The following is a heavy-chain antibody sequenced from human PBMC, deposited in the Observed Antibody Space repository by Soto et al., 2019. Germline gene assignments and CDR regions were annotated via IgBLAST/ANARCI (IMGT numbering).Heavy chain of an antibody. Sequence: GESLKISCQGYGYSFASYWIGWVRQMPGKDLEWMGIIYPGDSDTRYSPSFQGQVTIPADKSLRTAYLQWTSLKASDTALYYCARTRSFTLGFYYDGMDVWGQGTTVTVSS. J-gene: IGHJ6*02. D-gene: IGHD6-6*01. CDR1: GYSFASYW. CDR2: IYPGDSDT. V-gene: IGHV5-51*01. CDR3: ARTRSFTLGFYYDGMDV.